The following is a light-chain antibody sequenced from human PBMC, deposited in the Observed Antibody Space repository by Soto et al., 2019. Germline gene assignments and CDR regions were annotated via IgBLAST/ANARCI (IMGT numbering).Light chain of an antibody. V-gene: IGKV1-12*01. CDR2: SAS. CDR1: QGIGSW. CDR3: QQASSFPLT. Sequence: IQMTQSPSSVSASVGDTVTITCRASQGIGSWLAWYHQIPGNAPKLLIYSASSLQSGTPSRFTGRGSGAAFTLTITNLQPEDVGVYHCQQASSFPLTFGGGTKVDIK. J-gene: IGKJ4*01.